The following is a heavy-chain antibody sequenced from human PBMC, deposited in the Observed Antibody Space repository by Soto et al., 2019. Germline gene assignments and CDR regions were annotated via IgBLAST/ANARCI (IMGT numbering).Heavy chain of an antibody. CDR2: IIPIFGTA. J-gene: IGHJ6*02. CDR3: ASEYSSSSGPDYYYGMDA. Sequence: QVQLVQSGAEVKKPGSSVKVSCKASGGTFSSYAISWVRQAPGQGLEWMGGIIPIFGTANYAQKFQGRVTITADKSTSTAYMELNSLRSEDTAVYYCASEYSSSSGPDYYYGMDAWGQGTTVTVSS. CDR1: GGTFSSYA. D-gene: IGHD6-6*01. V-gene: IGHV1-69*06.